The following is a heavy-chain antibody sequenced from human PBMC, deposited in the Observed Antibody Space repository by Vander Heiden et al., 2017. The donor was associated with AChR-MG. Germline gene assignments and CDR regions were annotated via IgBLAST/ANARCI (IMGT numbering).Heavy chain of an antibody. V-gene: IGHV3-30-3*01. CDR2: ISYDGSNK. CDR3: ARDGYYYYYYGMDV. D-gene: IGHD5-12*01. J-gene: IGHJ6*02. Sequence: QVQLVESGGGVVQPGRSLRLPCAASGFTFSRYAMHWVRQAPGKGLEWVAVISYDGSNKYYADSVKGRFTISRDNSKNTLYLQMNSLRAEDTAVYYCARDGYYYYYYGMDVWGQGTTVTASS. CDR1: GFTFSRYA.